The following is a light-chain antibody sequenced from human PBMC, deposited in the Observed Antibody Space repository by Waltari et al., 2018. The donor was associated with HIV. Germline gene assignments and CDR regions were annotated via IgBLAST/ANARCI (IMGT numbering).Light chain of an antibody. J-gene: IGKJ5*01. CDR1: QKINIG. V-gene: IGKV3-11*01. CDR3: QQRSAWPVT. CDR2: DGS. Sequence: EIVLTQSPVTLSLSPGERATLSCRASQKINIGLAWYQQRPGQAPRPLILDGSNRAAGIQARFSGSVSGTDFSLTVTSLEPEDFAVYYCQQRSAWPVTFGHGTRL.